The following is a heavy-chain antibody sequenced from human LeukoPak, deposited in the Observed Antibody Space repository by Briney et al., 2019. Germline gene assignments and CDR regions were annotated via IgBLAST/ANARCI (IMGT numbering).Heavy chain of an antibody. J-gene: IGHJ3*02. V-gene: IGHV3-23*01. D-gene: IGHD3-22*01. CDR3: AKDLYYDSRGYYIVSAFDI. CDR1: GFTFSSYA. CDR2: ISGSGGST. Sequence: PGGSLRLSCAASGFTFSSYAMSWARQAPGKGLEWVSAISGSGGSTYYADSMKGRFTISRDNSKNTLYLQMNSLRAEDTAVYYCAKDLYYDSRGYYIVSAFDIWGQGTMVTVSS.